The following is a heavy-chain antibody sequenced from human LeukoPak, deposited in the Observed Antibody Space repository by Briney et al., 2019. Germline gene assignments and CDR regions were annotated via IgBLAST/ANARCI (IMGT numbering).Heavy chain of an antibody. D-gene: IGHD5-24*01. CDR2: IYHSGST. CDR1: GGSISSGGYS. Sequence: SETLSLTCAVSGGSISSGGYSWSWIRQSPGKGLEWIGYIYHSGSTYYNPSLKSRVTISVDRSKNQFSLKLSSVTAADTAVYYCATRRDGYNTNWFDPWGQGTLVTVSS. V-gene: IGHV4-30-2*06. CDR3: ATRRDGYNTNWFDP. J-gene: IGHJ5*02.